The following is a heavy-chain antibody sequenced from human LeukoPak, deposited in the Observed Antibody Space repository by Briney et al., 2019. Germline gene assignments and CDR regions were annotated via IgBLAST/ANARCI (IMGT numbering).Heavy chain of an antibody. CDR3: AREVGSGWPSTENYFDY. CDR2: VKPDGSDK. Sequence: GGSLRLSCAASGFTFSSYWMSWVRQAPGKGLEWVANVKPDGSDKYYVGSVKGRFTISRDNAKNSLYLQMNNLRAEDTAVYYCAREVGSGWPSTENYFDYWGQGTLVTVSS. V-gene: IGHV3-7*01. J-gene: IGHJ4*02. CDR1: GFTFSSYW. D-gene: IGHD6-19*01.